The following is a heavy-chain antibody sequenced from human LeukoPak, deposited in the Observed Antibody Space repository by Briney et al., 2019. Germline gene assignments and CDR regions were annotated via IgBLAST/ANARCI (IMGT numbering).Heavy chain of an antibody. CDR1: GFTVSSIY. CDR2: IYSGGST. Sequence: GGSLRLSCAASGFTVSSIYMSWVRQAPGKGLEWVSVIYSGGSTHYADSVKGRFTISRDNSKNTLYLQMNSLRAEDTAVYYCARERFGEYAFDYWGQGTLVTVSS. J-gene: IGHJ4*02. D-gene: IGHD3-10*01. CDR3: ARERFGEYAFDY. V-gene: IGHV3-53*01.